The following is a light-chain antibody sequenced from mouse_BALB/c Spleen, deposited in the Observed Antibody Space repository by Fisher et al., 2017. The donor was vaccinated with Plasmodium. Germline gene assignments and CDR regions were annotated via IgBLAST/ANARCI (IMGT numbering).Light chain of an antibody. V-gene: IGKV1-110*01. Sequence: DIVMTQSTLSLPVSLGDHASISCRSSQSLVHSYGDTYLHWYLQKPGQSPKLLIYKISNRFSGVQDRFSGSGSGTDFTLKISRVEAEDLVVYYCWQGTHFPFTFGSGTKLEIK. CDR3: WQGTHFPFT. J-gene: IGKJ4*01. CDR2: KIS. CDR1: QSLVHSYGDTY.